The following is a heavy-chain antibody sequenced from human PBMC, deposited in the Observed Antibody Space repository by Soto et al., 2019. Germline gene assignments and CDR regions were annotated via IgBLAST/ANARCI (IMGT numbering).Heavy chain of an antibody. J-gene: IGHJ6*02. V-gene: IGHV3-11*01. CDR1: GFTFSDSY. CDR3: ARISWREKYGMDV. D-gene: IGHD3-3*02. Sequence: PGGSLRLSCAASGFTFSDSYMSWIRQAPGKGLEWISYITFSGNTVYYADSLKGRFTISRDNAKNPLYLQMNRLTAEDTAVYYCARISWREKYGMDVWGQGTTVTVYS. CDR2: ITFSGNTV.